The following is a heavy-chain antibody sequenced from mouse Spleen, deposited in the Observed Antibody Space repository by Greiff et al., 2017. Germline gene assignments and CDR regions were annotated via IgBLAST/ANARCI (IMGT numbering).Heavy chain of an antibody. CDR3: ARPPYYYGSSYWYFDV. CDR1: GFTFSDYG. D-gene: IGHD1-1*01. V-gene: IGHV5-17*01. Sequence: ESGGGLVKPGGSLKLSCAASGFTFSDYGMHWVRQAPEKGLEWVAYISSGSSTIYYADTVKGRFTISRDNAKNTLFLQMTSLRSEDTAMYYCARPPYYYGSSYWYFDVWGAGTTVTVSS. CDR2: ISSGSSTI. J-gene: IGHJ1*01.